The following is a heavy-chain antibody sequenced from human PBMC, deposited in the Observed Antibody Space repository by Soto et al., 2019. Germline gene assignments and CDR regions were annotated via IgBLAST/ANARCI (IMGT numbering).Heavy chain of an antibody. CDR3: VRGGYSGYVIY. J-gene: IGHJ4*02. Sequence: QVQLVESGGGLVKPGGSLRLSCAASGFTFSDFYMSWIRQAPGKGLVWVSYISNSGSATYAESVEGRFTISRDNPKNSLYLQMNSLRAEDAAMYYCVRGGYSGYVIYWGQGTLVTVSS. D-gene: IGHD5-12*01. CDR1: GFTFSDFY. CDR2: ISNSGSAT. V-gene: IGHV3-11*01.